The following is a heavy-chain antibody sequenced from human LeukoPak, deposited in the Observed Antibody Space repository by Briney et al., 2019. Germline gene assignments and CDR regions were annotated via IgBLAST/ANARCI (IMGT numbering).Heavy chain of an antibody. Sequence: GGSLRLSCAASGFTFSSYGMHWVRQAPGKGLEWVAFIRYDGSNKYYADSVKGRFTISRDNSKNTLYLQMNSLRAEDTAVYYCAKPSESYLPVLDYWGQGTLVTVSS. CDR2: IRYDGSNK. V-gene: IGHV3-30*02. CDR1: GFTFSSYG. CDR3: AKPSESYLPVLDY. J-gene: IGHJ4*02. D-gene: IGHD1-26*01.